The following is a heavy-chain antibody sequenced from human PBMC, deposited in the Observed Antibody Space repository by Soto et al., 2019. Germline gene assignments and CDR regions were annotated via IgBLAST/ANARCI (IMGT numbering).Heavy chain of an antibody. V-gene: IGHV4-34*01. J-gene: IGHJ4*02. CDR3: ARVEYNWNQRQYGSFDS. CDR2: INHRGST. D-gene: IGHD1-1*01. Sequence: QVQLQQWGAGLLKPSETLSLTCAVYGGSFSGYYWTWIRQPPGKGLEWIGEINHRGSTNYNPSLKSQVTISVDRSKNQFSLNLSSVTAADTAVYYCARVEYNWNQRQYGSFDSWGRGTLVTVSS. CDR1: GGSFSGYY.